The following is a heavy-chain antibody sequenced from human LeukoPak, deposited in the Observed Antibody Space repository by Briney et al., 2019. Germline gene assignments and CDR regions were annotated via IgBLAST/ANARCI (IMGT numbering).Heavy chain of an antibody. CDR1: GGTFSSYA. V-gene: IGHV1-18*01. CDR2: ISAYNGNT. CDR3: ARDGLVGATGGYFDY. J-gene: IGHJ4*02. Sequence: ASVEVSCKASGGTFSSYAISWVRQAPGQGLEWMGWISAYNGNTNYAQKLQGRVTMTTDTSTSTAYMELRSLRSDDTAVYYCARDGLVGATGGYFDYWGQGTLVTVSS. D-gene: IGHD1-26*01.